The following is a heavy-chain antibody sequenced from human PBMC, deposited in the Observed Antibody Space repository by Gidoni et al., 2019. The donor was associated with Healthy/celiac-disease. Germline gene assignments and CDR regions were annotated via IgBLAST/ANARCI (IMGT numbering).Heavy chain of an antibody. Sequence: QVQLVGSGGGVVQPGRSLGLSCAASGFTFSSSGSHWGRQAPGKGPEWVAFISYYGRNKYYAASVKGRFTISRDNSKNTLYLQMNSLRADDTAVYYCAKDPDMIVVPYNAAFDIWGQGTMVTVSS. CDR2: ISYYGRNK. CDR3: AKDPDMIVVPYNAAFDI. CDR1: GFTFSSSG. V-gene: IGHV3-30*18. J-gene: IGHJ3*02. D-gene: IGHD3-22*01.